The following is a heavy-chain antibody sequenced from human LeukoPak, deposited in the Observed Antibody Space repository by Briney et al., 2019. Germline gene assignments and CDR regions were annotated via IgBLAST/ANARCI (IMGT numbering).Heavy chain of an antibody. J-gene: IGHJ6*01. CDR3: ARGETVHGMDV. CDR1: GGSISSGGSY. D-gene: IGHD4-4*01. Sequence: SETLSLTCTVSGGSISSGGSYWSWIRQHPGKGLEWIGYIYYSGSTYYNPSLKSRVTISVDMSKNQFSLKLSSVTAADTAVYYCARGETVHGMDVWSQGTTATDTS. V-gene: IGHV4-31*03. CDR2: IYYSGST.